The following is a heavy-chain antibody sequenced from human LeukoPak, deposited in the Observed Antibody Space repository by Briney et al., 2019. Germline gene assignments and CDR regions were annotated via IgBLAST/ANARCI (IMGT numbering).Heavy chain of an antibody. J-gene: IGHJ3*02. CDR2: FDPEDGET. D-gene: IGHD6-19*01. CDR3: ATESHSSGWYTTAFDI. V-gene: IGHV1-24*01. Sequence: SVKVSCKVSGYTLTELSLHWVRQAPGKGLEWMGGFDPEDGETIYARKFQGRVTMTEDTSTDTAYMELSSLRSDDTAVYYCATESHSSGWYTTAFDIWGQGTVVTVSS. CDR1: GYTLTELS.